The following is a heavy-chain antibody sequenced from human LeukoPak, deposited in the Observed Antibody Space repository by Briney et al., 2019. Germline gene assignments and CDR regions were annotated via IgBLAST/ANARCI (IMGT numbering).Heavy chain of an antibody. CDR3: ARDSYSGYPLVDYMDV. CDR2: IKSKTDGGTT. Sequence: TGGSLRLSCAASGFTFSNAWMSWVRQAPGKGLEWVGRIKSKTDGGTTDYAAPVKGRFTISRDDSKNTLYLQMNSLKTEDTAVYYCARDSYSGYPLVDYMDVWGKGTTVTVSS. J-gene: IGHJ6*03. V-gene: IGHV3-15*01. D-gene: IGHD5-12*01. CDR1: GFTFSNAW.